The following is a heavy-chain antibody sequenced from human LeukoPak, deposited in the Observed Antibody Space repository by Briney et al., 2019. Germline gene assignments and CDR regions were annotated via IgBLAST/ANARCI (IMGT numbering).Heavy chain of an antibody. V-gene: IGHV1-46*01. CDR1: GYTFTNNY. J-gene: IGHJ4*02. Sequence: ASVKVSCMASGYTFTNNYLHWVRQAPGQGLEWMGMIYPRDGSTSYAQNFQGRVTVTRDTSTTTVHMELRGLRSEDTAVYYCARDQEGFDYWGQGTVVTVSS. CDR2: IYPRDGST. CDR3: ARDQEGFDY.